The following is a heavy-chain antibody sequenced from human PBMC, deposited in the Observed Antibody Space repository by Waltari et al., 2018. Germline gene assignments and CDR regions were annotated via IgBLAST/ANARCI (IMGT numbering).Heavy chain of an antibody. J-gene: IGHJ5*02. Sequence: QVQLVQSGAEVKKPGASVKVSCKASGYTFTGYYMHWVRQAPGQGAEWMGGCNPNSGCTNYAKKFQGRCTRTRETSISTSYMGLSRLRSDDTAVDYCWGDWSSTSCYFDPWGQGTLVTVSS. V-gene: IGHV1-2*02. D-gene: IGHD2-2*01. CDR3: WGDWSSTSCYFDP. CDR1: GYTFTGYY. CDR2: CNPNSGCT.